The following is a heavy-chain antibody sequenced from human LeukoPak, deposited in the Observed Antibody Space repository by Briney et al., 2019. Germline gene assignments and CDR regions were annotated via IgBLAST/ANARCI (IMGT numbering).Heavy chain of an antibody. D-gene: IGHD2-2*01. CDR2: ISTNTGNT. V-gene: IGHV1-18*01. CDR3: AREIPYPDCSSSGCYGPWDY. Sequence: GASVKVSCKASGYSFTSFGLSWLRQAPGQGLEWMGWISTNTGNTDYAQKFQDRVTLTTDTSTTTAYMELRSLTSDDTAVYYCAREIPYPDCSSSGCYGPWDYWGQGTLVLVSS. J-gene: IGHJ4*02. CDR1: GYSFTSFG.